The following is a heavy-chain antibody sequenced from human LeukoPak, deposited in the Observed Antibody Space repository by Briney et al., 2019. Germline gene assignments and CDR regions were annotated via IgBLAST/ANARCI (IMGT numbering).Heavy chain of an antibody. CDR3: ARANNSSWHN. D-gene: IGHD6-13*01. CDR2: IKPDGSAE. J-gene: IGHJ4*02. V-gene: IGHV3-7*01. CDR1: GFTFSNYA. Sequence: GGSLRLSCTASGFTFSNYAMSWVRHVPGRGLDWVANIKPDGSAEYYAASVKGRFTVSRDNAKNSLYLQMSSLRVEDTAVYYCARANNSSWHNWGQGTLVTVSS.